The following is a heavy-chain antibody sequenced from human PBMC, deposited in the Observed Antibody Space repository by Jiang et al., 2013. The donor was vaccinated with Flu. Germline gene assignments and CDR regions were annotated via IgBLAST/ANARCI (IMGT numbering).Heavy chain of an antibody. CDR2: INPNTNSP. CDR1: GYTFTSYA. CDR3: TRCCSSGWPFDY. V-gene: IGHV7-4-1*02. Sequence: QSGSELKKPGASVRVSCRASGYTFTSYAINWVRQAPGQGLEWMGWINPNTNSPRYAQGFTGRFVLSLDTAVSTAFLEISNLEAEDTAIYYCTRCCSSGWPFDYWGQGTLVTVSS. D-gene: IGHD6-6*01. J-gene: IGHJ4*02.